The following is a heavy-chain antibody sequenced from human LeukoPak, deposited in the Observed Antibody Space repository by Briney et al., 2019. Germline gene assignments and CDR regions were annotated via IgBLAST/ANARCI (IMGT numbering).Heavy chain of an antibody. J-gene: IGHJ6*02. CDR3: ASPPPVPYCSSTSCYRYGGYYAMDV. Sequence: EASVKVSCKASGYTFTSYYMHWVRQAPGQGLEWMGIINPSGGSTRYAQKFQGRVTMTRDTSTSTVYMELSSLRSEDTAVYYCASPPPVPYCSSTSCYRYGGYYAMDVWGQGTTVTVSS. CDR1: GYTFTSYY. CDR2: INPSGGST. D-gene: IGHD2-2*01. V-gene: IGHV1-46*01.